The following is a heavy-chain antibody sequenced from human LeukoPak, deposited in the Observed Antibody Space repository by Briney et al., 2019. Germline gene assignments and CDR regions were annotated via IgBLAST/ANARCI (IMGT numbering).Heavy chain of an antibody. D-gene: IGHD6-19*01. Sequence: GGSLRLSCAASGFTVSSNYMSWVRQAPGKGLEWVSVTYSGGSTYYADSVKGRFTISRDNSKNTLYLQMNSLRAEDTAVYYCATESVADDAFDIWGQGTMVTVSS. V-gene: IGHV3-53*01. CDR2: TYSGGST. J-gene: IGHJ3*02. CDR3: ATESVADDAFDI. CDR1: GFTVSSNY.